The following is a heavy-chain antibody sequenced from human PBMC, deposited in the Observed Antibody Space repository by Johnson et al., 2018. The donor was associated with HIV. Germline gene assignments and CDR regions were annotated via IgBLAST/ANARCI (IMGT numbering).Heavy chain of an antibody. J-gene: IGHJ3*02. D-gene: IGHD3-22*01. Sequence: QVQLVESGGGLVKPGGSLRLSCAASGFTFSDYYMSWIRQAPGKGLEWVSYISSSGSTIYYADSVKGRFTISRDNSKNTLYLQMNSLRAEDTAVYYCARESDSSGYYSDAFDIWGQGTMVTVSS. CDR3: ARESDSSGYYSDAFDI. V-gene: IGHV3-11*01. CDR2: ISSSGSTI. CDR1: GFTFSDYY.